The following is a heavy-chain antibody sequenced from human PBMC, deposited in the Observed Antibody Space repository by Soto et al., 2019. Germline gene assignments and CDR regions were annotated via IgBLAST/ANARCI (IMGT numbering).Heavy chain of an antibody. D-gene: IGHD3-9*01. V-gene: IGHV4-59*01. CDR1: GGSISSYY. CDR2: IYYSGST. Sequence: QVQLQESGPGLVKPSETLSLTCTVSGGSISSYYWSWIRQPPGKGLEWIGYIYYSGSTNYNPSLKSRVTISVDTSKNQFSLKLSSVTAADTAVYYCARSVSSGLRYFDWLPLWFDYWGQGTLVTVSS. J-gene: IGHJ4*02. CDR3: ARSVSSGLRYFDWLPLWFDY.